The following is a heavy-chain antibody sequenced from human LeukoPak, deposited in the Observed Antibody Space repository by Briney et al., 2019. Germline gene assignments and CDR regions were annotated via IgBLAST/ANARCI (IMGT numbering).Heavy chain of an antibody. V-gene: IGHV4-59*01. CDR3: ARSPQIWFAERGWFDP. CDR2: IYYSGST. D-gene: IGHD3-10*01. CDR1: GGSISSYY. J-gene: IGHJ5*02. Sequence: SETLSLTCTVSGGSISSYYWSWIRQPPGKGLEWIGYIYYSGSTNYNPSLKSRVTISVDTSKNQFSLNLSSVTAADTAVYFCARSPQIWFAERGWFDPWGQGTLVTVSS.